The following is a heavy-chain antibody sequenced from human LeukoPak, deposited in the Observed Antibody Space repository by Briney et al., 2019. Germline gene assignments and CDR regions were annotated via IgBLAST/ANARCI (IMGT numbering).Heavy chain of an antibody. CDR3: ARAYYDFWSGYFDY. J-gene: IGHJ4*02. CDR1: GGPLSSYY. V-gene: IGHV4-59*01. CDR2: IYYSGST. D-gene: IGHD3-3*01. Sequence: SETLSLTCTVSGGPLSSYYWSWIRQPPGKGLEWIGYIYYSGSTNYNPSLKSRVTISVDTSKNQFSLKLSSVTAADTAVYYCARAYYDFWSGYFDYWGQGTLVTVSS.